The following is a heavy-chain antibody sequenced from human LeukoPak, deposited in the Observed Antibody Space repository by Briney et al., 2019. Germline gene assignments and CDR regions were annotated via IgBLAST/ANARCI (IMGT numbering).Heavy chain of an antibody. D-gene: IGHD3-10*01. CDR2: ISYDGSNK. J-gene: IGHJ6*02. V-gene: IGHV3-30-3*01. Sequence: GGSLRLSCAASGFTFSIYAMHWVRQAPGKGLEWVAVISYDGSNKYYADSVKGRFTISRDNSKNTLYLQMNSLRAEDTAVYYCARGQFGYGMDVWGQGTTVTVSS. CDR1: GFTFSIYA. CDR3: ARGQFGYGMDV.